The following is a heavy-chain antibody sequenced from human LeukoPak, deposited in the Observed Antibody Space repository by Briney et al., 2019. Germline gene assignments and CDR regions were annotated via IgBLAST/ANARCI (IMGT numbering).Heavy chain of an antibody. V-gene: IGHV4-59*08. CDR3: ARLVGLRYFDWLTNWFDP. Sequence: SETLSLTCTVSGGSISSYYWSWIRQPAGKGLEWIGYIYYSGSTNYNPSLKSRVTISVDTSKNQFSLKLSSVTAVDTAVYYCARLVGLRYFDWLTNWFDPWGQGTLVTVSS. J-gene: IGHJ5*02. CDR2: IYYSGST. CDR1: GGSISSYY. D-gene: IGHD3-9*01.